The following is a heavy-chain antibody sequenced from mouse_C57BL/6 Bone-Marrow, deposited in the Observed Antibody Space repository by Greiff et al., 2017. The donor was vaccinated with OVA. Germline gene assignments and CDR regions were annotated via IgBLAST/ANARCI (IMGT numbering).Heavy chain of an antibody. CDR3: TTGVVHFDD. D-gene: IGHD1-1*01. V-gene: IGHV14-4*01. CDR1: GFNIKDDY. J-gene: IGHJ2*01. Sequence: VQLQQSGAELVRPGASVKLSCTASGFNIKDDYMHWVKQRPEQGLEWIGWIDPENGDTEYASKFQGKATITADTSSNTAYLQLSSLTSEDTAVYYCTTGVVHFDDWGQGTTLTVSS. CDR2: IDPENGDT.